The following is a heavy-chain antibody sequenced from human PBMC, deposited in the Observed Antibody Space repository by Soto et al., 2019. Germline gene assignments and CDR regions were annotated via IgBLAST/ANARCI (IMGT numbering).Heavy chain of an antibody. Sequence: GESLKISCKGSGYSFTSYWIGWVRQMPGKGLEWMGIIYPGDSDTRYSPSFQGQVTISADKSISTAYLQWSSLKASDTAMYYCARHHQWLVQSYYYYGMDVWGQGTTVTVSS. J-gene: IGHJ6*02. D-gene: IGHD6-19*01. V-gene: IGHV5-51*01. CDR1: GYSFTSYW. CDR2: IYPGDSDT. CDR3: ARHHQWLVQSYYYYGMDV.